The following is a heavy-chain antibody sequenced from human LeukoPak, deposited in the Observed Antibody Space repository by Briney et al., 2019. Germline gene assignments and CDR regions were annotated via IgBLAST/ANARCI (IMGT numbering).Heavy chain of an antibody. D-gene: IGHD4-17*01. Sequence: PGGSLRLSCAASGFTFSSYSMNWVRQAPGKGLEWVSYISSISSTIYYADSVKGRLTISRDNAKNSLYLQMNSLRAEDTAVYYCARLADYGEDDFDYWGQGTLVTVSS. CDR1: GFTFSSYS. CDR2: ISSISSTI. V-gene: IGHV3-48*01. CDR3: ARLADYGEDDFDY. J-gene: IGHJ4*02.